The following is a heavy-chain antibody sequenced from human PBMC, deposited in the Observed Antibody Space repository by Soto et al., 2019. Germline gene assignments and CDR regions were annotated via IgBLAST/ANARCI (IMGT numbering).Heavy chain of an antibody. J-gene: IGHJ5*02. D-gene: IGHD3-10*01. Sequence: ASVKVSCKTSGDTFTNFGLSWVRQAPGQGLEWMGWIATYNTNRNYAQKFQGRLTLTTDTSTSTAYMELKSLGYDDTAVYYCARVLRGVVNWLDPWGQGTLVTVS. CDR2: IATYNTNR. CDR3: ARVLRGVVNWLDP. CDR1: GDTFTNFG. V-gene: IGHV1-18*01.